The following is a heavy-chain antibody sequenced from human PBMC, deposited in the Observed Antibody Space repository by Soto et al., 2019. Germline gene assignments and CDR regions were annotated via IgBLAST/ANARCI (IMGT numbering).Heavy chain of an antibody. CDR2: ISAYNGNT. D-gene: IGHD2-15*01. V-gene: IGHV1-18*01. CDR1: GYTFTSYG. J-gene: IGHJ4*02. Sequence: ASAKVSCKASGYTFTSYGISWVRQAPGQGLEWMGWISAYNGNTNYAQKLQGRVTMTTDTSTSTAYMELRSLRSDDTAVYYCVVAAQPYYFDYWGQGTLVPVSS. CDR3: VVAAQPYYFDY.